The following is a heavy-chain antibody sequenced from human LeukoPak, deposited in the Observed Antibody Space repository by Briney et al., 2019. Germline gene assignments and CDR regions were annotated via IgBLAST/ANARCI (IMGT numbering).Heavy chain of an antibody. CDR3: ARFVAVPAAKGYFDY. J-gene: IGHJ4*02. D-gene: IGHD2-2*01. Sequence: GESLKISCKGSGYSFTSYWIGWVRQMPGKGLEWMGIIYPGDSDTRYSPSFQGQVTISADKSISTAYLQWSSLKASDTAMYYCARFVAVPAAKGYFDYWGQGTLVTVSS. CDR1: GYSFTSYW. V-gene: IGHV5-51*01. CDR2: IYPGDSDT.